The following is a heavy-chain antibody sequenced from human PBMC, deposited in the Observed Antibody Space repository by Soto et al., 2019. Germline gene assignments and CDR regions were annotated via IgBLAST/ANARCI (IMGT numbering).Heavy chain of an antibody. D-gene: IGHD5-12*01. CDR1: GFTFSSYG. V-gene: IGHV3-33*01. J-gene: IGHJ4*02. Sequence: GGSLRLSCAASGFTFSSYGMHWVRQAPGKGLEWVAVIWYDGSNKYYADSVKGRFTISRDNSKNTLYLQMNSLRAEDTAVYYCARSYNGRFIVDTNFPFDYWGQGTLVTVSS. CDR3: ARSYNGRFIVDTNFPFDY. CDR2: IWYDGSNK.